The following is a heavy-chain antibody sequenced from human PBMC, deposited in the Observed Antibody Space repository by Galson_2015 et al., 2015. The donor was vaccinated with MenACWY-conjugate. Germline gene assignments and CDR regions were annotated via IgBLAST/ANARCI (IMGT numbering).Heavy chain of an antibody. CDR3: ARRGRGDGYNNDAFDI. CDR1: GYSFSSYW. CDR2: IYPGDSDI. J-gene: IGHJ3*02. Sequence: QSGAEVKKPGESLTISCTGSGYSFSSYWIAWVRQMPGKGLEWMGIIYPGDSDIRYSPSFQGQVTISADKSISTAYLQWSSLKASDTAMYYCARRGRGDGYNNDAFDIWGQGTMVTVSS. D-gene: IGHD5-24*01. V-gene: IGHV5-51*01.